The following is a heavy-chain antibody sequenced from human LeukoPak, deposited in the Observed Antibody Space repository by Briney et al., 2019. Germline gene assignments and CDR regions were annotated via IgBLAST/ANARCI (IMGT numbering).Heavy chain of an antibody. CDR3: ARGPRDGYNSALFGY. Sequence: ASVKVSCKASGYTFTSYAMNWVRQAPGQGLEWTGWSNTNTGNPTYAQGFTGRFVFSLDTSVSTAYLQISSLKAEDTAVYYCARGPRDGYNSALFGYWGQGTLVTDSS. J-gene: IGHJ4*02. D-gene: IGHD5-24*01. V-gene: IGHV7-4-1*02. CDR2: SNTNTGNP. CDR1: GYTFTSYA.